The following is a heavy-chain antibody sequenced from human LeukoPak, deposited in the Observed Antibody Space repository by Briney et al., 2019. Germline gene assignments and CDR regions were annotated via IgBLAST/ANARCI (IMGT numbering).Heavy chain of an antibody. CDR3: ARMVHTYSYSLDP. D-gene: IGHD5-18*01. CDR2: IYYSGST. J-gene: IGHJ5*02. Sequence: PSQTLSLTCTVSSGSISSGGYYWSWIRQHPGKGLEWIGYIYYSGSTYYNPSLKSRVTISVDTSKNQFSLKLSSVTAADTAVYYCARMVHTYSYSLDPWGQGTLVTVSS. CDR1: SGSISSGGYY. V-gene: IGHV4-31*03.